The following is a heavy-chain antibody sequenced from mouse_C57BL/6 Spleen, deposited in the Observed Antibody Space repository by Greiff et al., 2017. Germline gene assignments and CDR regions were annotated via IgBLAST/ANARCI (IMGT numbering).Heavy chain of an antibody. V-gene: IGHV1-82*01. CDR1: GYAFSSSW. CDR3: ASEDYYGRKAY. J-gene: IGHJ3*01. Sequence: QVQLQQSGPELVKPGASVKISCKASGYAFSSSWMNWVKQRPGKGLEWIGRIYPGDGDTNYNGKFKGKATLTADKASSTAYMQLSSLTSEDSAVYFCASEDYYGRKAYWGQGTLVTVSA. D-gene: IGHD1-1*01. CDR2: IYPGDGDT.